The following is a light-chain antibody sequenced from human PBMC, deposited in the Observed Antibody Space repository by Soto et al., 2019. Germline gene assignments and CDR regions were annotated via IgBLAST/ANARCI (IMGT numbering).Light chain of an antibody. Sequence: QSVLTQPPSASGSPGQSVTISCTGTSSDVGDYNYVSXXQHHXGKAPKLILYDVNKRPSGVPDRFSGSKSGNTASLXXSRLQAEDEADYYCGSYAGSNNLVFGGGTKVTVL. V-gene: IGLV2-8*01. CDR3: GSYAGSNNLV. CDR2: DVN. CDR1: SSDVGDYNY. J-gene: IGLJ2*01.